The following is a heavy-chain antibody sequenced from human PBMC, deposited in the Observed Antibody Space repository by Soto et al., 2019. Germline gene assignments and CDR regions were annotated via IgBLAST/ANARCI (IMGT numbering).Heavy chain of an antibody. V-gene: IGHV4-59*08. Sequence: SETLSLTCTVSGGSISSYYWSWIRQPPGKGLEWIGYIYYSGSTNYNPSLKSRVAISVDTSKNQFSLKLSSVTAADTAVYYCARLVQLLQGRWFDPWGQGTLVTVSS. CDR3: ARLVQLLQGRWFDP. CDR2: IYYSGST. D-gene: IGHD2-15*01. CDR1: GGSISSYY. J-gene: IGHJ5*02.